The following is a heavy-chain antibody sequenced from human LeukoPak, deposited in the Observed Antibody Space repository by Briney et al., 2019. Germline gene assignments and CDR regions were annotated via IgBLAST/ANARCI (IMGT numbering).Heavy chain of an antibody. CDR3: ARKRPNYFDY. Sequence: GGSLRLSCVASGFTLSSYWMSWVRQAPGKGLEWVANIREDGNEKYYVDSVKGRFTISRDNAKNSLYLQMNSLGAEDTALYYCARKRPNYFDYWGQGTLVTVSS. CDR2: IREDGNEK. V-gene: IGHV3-7*01. J-gene: IGHJ4*02. CDR1: GFTLSSYW.